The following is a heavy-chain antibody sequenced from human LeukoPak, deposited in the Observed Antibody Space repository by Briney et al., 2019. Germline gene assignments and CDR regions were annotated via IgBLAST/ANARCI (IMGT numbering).Heavy chain of an antibody. Sequence: GGSLRLSCAASGFTFSSYAMSWARQAPGKGLEWVSAISGSGGSTYYADSVKGRFTISRDNSKNTLYLQMNSLRAEDTAVYYCAHARFGGYYGIDVWGQGTTVTVSS. V-gene: IGHV3-23*01. D-gene: IGHD3-10*02. CDR1: GFTFSSYA. J-gene: IGHJ6*02. CDR3: AHARFGGYYGIDV. CDR2: ISGSGGST.